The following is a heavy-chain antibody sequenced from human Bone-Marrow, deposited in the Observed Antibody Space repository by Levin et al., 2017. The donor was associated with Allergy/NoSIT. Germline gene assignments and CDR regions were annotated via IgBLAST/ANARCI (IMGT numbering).Heavy chain of an antibody. Sequence: ESLKISCTVSGGSISSSSYYWGWIRQPPGKGLEWIGSIYYSGSTYYNPSLKSRVTISVDTSKNQFSLKLSSVTAADTAVYYCARHKYSSSWYSDWYFDLWGRGTLVTVSS. V-gene: IGHV4-39*01. J-gene: IGHJ2*01. CDR1: GGSISSSSYY. CDR2: IYYSGST. D-gene: IGHD6-13*01. CDR3: ARHKYSSSWYSDWYFDL.